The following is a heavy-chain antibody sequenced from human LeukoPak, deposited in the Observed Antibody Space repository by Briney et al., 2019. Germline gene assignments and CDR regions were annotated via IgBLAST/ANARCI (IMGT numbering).Heavy chain of an antibody. CDR3: ARDRGYSSGWT. V-gene: IGHV3-21*01. CDR1: GFTFSSYS. Sequence: GGSLRLSCAASGFTFSSYSMNWVRQAPGKGLEWVSSISSSSYIYYADSVKGRFTISRDNAKNSLYLQMNSLRAEDAAVYYCARDRGYSSGWTWGQGTLVTVSS. J-gene: IGHJ5*02. CDR2: ISSSSYI. D-gene: IGHD6-19*01.